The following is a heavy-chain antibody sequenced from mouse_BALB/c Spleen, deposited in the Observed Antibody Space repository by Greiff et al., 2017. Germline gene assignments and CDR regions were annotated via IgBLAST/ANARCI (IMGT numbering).Heavy chain of an antibody. CDR2: ISSGGST. J-gene: IGHJ4*01. V-gene: IGHV5-6-5*01. CDR3: AREYYYAMDY. Sequence: EVKLVESGGGLVKPGGSLKLSCAASGFTFSSYAMSWVRQTPEKRLEWVASISSGGSTYYPDSVKGRFTISRDNARNILYLQMSSLTSEDSAVYYCAREYYYAMDYWGQGTSVTVSS. CDR1: GFTFSSYA.